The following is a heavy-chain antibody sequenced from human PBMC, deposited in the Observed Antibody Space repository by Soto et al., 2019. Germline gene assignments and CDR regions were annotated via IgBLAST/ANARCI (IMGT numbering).Heavy chain of an antibody. J-gene: IGHJ4*01. D-gene: IGHD3-16*01. V-gene: IGHV2-5*02. Sequence: QITLKESGPTLVKHTQTLTLTCTFSGFSLSTSGVGVGWIRQPPGKALEWLALIYCDDDKRYSPSLKSRLTINKDTSKNQVVLTMTNMDPVDTATYYCEHRRRGSYFYYWGHGTLVTVSS. CDR1: GFSLSTSGVG. CDR2: IYCDDDK. CDR3: EHRRRGSYFYY.